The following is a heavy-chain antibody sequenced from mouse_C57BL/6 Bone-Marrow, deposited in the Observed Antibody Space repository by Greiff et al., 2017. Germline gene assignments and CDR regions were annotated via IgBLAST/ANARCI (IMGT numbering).Heavy chain of an antibody. CDR2: IYPGSGST. D-gene: IGHD3-1*01. CDR3: ARHRAWFAY. J-gene: IGHJ3*01. Sequence: QVQLQQPGAELVKPGASVKMSCTASGYTFTSYWITWVKQRPGQGLEWIGDIYPGSGSTNYNEKFKSKATLTGDTSSSTAYMQLSSRTSADSAVYYWARHRAWFAYWGQGTLVTVSA. CDR1: GYTFTSYW. V-gene: IGHV1-55*01.